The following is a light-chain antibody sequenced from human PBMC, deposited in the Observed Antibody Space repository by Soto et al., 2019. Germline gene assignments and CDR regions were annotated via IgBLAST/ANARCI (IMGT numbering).Light chain of an antibody. V-gene: IGKV3-20*01. CDR3: HQYGSFPHT. CDR1: QSVSGSS. CDR2: GAS. Sequence: EIVLTQSPGTLSLSPGERATLSCRASQSVSGSSLAWYQLKPGQAPRLLISGASSRATGVPDRFSGSESGTDFTFIISRLEPEDFGMYYCHQYGSFPHTFGQGTGLETK. J-gene: IGKJ2*01.